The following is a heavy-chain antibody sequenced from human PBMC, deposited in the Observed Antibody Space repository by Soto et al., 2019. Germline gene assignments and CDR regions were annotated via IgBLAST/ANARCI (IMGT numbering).Heavy chain of an antibody. Sequence: QVQLQQWGAGLLKPSETLFLNCAVNGGSLSGYYWSWIRQPPGKGLEWIGEVKDGGHTNYSPSLRGRVTISSDTSNNQFSLRLNSVTAXDXXXXXXXXXXXXXXXXHXDQGSLVTVSS. CDR2: VKDGGHT. J-gene: IGHJ4*02. CDR3: XXXXXXXXXXH. CDR1: GGSLSGYY. V-gene: IGHV4-34*01.